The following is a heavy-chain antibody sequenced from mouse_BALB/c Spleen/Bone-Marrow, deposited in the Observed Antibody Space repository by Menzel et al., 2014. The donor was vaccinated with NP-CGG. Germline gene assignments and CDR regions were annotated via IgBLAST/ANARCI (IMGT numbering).Heavy chain of an antibody. CDR2: IWWNDNK. V-gene: IGHV8-11*01. J-gene: IGHJ3*01. CDR3: ARVYGNFVWFAY. Sequence: SGPGILQPSQTLSLTCSFSGFSLSTYGIGVGWIRQPSGKGLEWLAHIWWNDNKYYNTALKSRLTISKGTSNNQVFLKIASVDTADTATYYCARVYGNFVWFAYWGQGTLVTVSA. CDR1: GFSLSTYGIG. D-gene: IGHD2-1*01.